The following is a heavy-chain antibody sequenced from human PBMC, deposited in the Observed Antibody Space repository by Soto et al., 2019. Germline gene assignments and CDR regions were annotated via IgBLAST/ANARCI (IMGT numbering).Heavy chain of an antibody. CDR2: IYYSGRS. D-gene: IGHD4-17*01. V-gene: IGHV4-39*01. Sequence: SETLSLTCTVSGGSITSSSYYWAWIRQPPGKGLEWIGGIYYSGRSYYNPSLKSRVTMSVDTSKNQFSLTLNSVTAADAAVYYGARQRTTGVTHAYFDPWGQGNLVNVXS. J-gene: IGHJ4*02. CDR3: ARQRTTGVTHAYFDP. CDR1: GGSITSSSYY.